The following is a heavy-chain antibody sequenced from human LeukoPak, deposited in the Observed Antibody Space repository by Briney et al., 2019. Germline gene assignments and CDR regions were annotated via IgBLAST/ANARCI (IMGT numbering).Heavy chain of an antibody. D-gene: IGHD3-10*01. V-gene: IGHV3-30*18. CDR1: GFTFSAYA. CDR2: ISYDGTNK. J-gene: IGHJ6*02. Sequence: GRSLRLSCAASGFTFSAYAMHWVRQVPGKGLEWVAVISYDGTNKYYADSVKGRFTVSRDNSKNTLYLQMNSLRAEDTAVYYCANDYGSGSRTYYYYGMDVWGQGTTVTVSS. CDR3: ANDYGSGSRTYYYYGMDV.